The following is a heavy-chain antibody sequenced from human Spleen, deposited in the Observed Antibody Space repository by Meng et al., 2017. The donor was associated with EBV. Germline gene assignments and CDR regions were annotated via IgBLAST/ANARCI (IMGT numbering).Heavy chain of an antibody. J-gene: IGHJ5*02. CDR3: ASRGDGIFSNYDWFDL. CDR1: GGSFTGHY. CDR2: VDQSGVS. D-gene: IGHD3-22*01. Sequence: QGQLQQLGAGLFKPSETLPLTCAVDGGSFTGHYWSWIRQPPGKGLEWIGEVDQSGVSNYNPSLKSRVTMSLDTSKNQFSLKLSSVTAADTAVYYCASRGDGIFSNYDWFDLWGQGTLVTVSS. V-gene: IGHV4-34*01.